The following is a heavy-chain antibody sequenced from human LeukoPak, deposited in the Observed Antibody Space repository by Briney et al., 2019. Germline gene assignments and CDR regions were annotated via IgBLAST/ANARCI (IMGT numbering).Heavy chain of an antibody. J-gene: IGHJ5*02. Sequence: SETLSLTCAVYGGSFSGYYWSWIRQPPGKGLEWIGEINHSVSTNYNPSLKSRVAISVDTSQSQSSLKLSYVTAADTAVYYCAIGKGYSYGYFWFDPWGQGTLVTVSS. CDR2: INHSVST. CDR1: GGSFSGYY. CDR3: AIGKGYSYGYFWFDP. D-gene: IGHD5-18*01. V-gene: IGHV4-34*01.